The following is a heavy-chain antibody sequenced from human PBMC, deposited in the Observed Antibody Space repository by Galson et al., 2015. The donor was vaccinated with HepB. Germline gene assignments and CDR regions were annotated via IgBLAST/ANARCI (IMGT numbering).Heavy chain of an antibody. D-gene: IGHD6-19*01. Sequence: SLRLSCAASGFTFSSYAMSWVRQAPGKGLEWVSAISGSGGSTYYAGSVKGRFTISRDNSKDTLYLQMNSLRAEDTAVYYCAKDGVAVAGNFDYWGQGTLVTVSS. CDR2: ISGSGGST. CDR3: AKDGVAVAGNFDY. J-gene: IGHJ4*02. CDR1: GFTFSSYA. V-gene: IGHV3-23*01.